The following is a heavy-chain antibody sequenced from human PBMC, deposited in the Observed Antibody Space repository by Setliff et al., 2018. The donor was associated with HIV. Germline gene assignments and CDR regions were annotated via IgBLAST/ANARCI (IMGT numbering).Heavy chain of an antibody. D-gene: IGHD1-7*01. V-gene: IGHV1-46*01. CDR2: INPSGGLT. CDR3: ARKAGTTLHYHYYYMDV. J-gene: IGHJ6*03. Sequence: ASVKVSCKPYSHPTSYYMHWVRQVPGIGLQWMGVINPSGGLTDYPQKFRGRVTMTRDTSTNTVYMQLSSLTSEDTAVYYCARKAGTTLHYHYYYMDVWGKGTTVTVSS. CDR1: SHPTSYY.